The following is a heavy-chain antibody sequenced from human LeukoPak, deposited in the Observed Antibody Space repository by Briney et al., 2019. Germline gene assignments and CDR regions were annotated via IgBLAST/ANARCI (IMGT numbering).Heavy chain of an antibody. D-gene: IGHD3-9*01. CDR2: IHHSGST. Sequence: SETLSLTCTVSGVSITINYWWNWVRQSPGKGLEWIGEIHHSGSTTYNPSLKSRVTMSLDKSRNQISLKLRSVTAADTAVYYCATPTYFDILSGGRGRGTLVTVSS. CDR1: GVSITINYW. CDR3: ATPTYFDILSGG. J-gene: IGHJ4*02. V-gene: IGHV4-4*02.